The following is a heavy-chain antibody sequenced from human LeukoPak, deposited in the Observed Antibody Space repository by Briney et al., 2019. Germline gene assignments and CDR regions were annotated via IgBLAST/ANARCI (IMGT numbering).Heavy chain of an antibody. CDR1: GFTFKTHA. CDR3: AKRLKRNYYYHYAMDV. J-gene: IGHJ6*02. Sequence: PGGSLRLSCAASGFTFKTHAMSWVRQAPGKGLEWVSRIDDSGVIRSCADSVKGRFTISRDNSKMTLTLQMNSLRAEDTAVYYCAKRLKRNYYYHYAMDVWGQGTTVTVSS. D-gene: IGHD3-22*01. V-gene: IGHV3-23*01. CDR2: IDDSGVIR.